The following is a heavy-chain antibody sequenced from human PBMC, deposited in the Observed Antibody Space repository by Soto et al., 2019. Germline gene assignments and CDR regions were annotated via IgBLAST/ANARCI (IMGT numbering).Heavy chain of an antibody. V-gene: IGHV3-48*02. D-gene: IGHD1-26*01. CDR3: ARDGRRGYDLDF. J-gene: IGHJ6*02. CDR2: ISASRTTI. Sequence: EGQLVESGGGLVQPGGSLRLSCTVSEFTFTDYSLNWIRQAPGKGLEWLSYISASRTTIYYAGSVRGRFTVSRDNAKNSLYLQMNSLRDEDTAVYYCARDGRRGYDLDFWGQGTMVTVSS. CDR1: EFTFTDYS.